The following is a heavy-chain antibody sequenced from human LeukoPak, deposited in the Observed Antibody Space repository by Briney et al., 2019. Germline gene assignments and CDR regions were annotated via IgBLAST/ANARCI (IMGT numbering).Heavy chain of an antibody. V-gene: IGHV4-34*01. CDR3: ARDRGGSGWYYYYYYMDV. J-gene: IGHJ6*03. D-gene: IGHD6-19*01. CDR2: INHSGST. Sequence: PSETLSLTCAVYGGSFSGYYWSWIRQPPGKGLEWIGEINHSGSTNYNPSLKSRVTISVDTSKNQFSLKLSSVTAADTAVYYCARDRGGSGWYYYYYYMDVWGKGTTVTVSS. CDR1: GGSFSGYY.